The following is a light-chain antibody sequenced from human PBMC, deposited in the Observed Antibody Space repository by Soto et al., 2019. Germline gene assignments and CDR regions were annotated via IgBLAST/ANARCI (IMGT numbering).Light chain of an antibody. Sequence: QSVLTQPPSVSAAPGQKVTISCSGSSSNIGNNFVTWYQQFPGTAPKLLIYDNNKRPSGIPDRFSGSKSGTSATLAITGLQTGDEAHFYCATWDSRLPYYIFGTGTKLTVL. CDR1: SSNIGNNF. CDR2: DNN. V-gene: IGLV1-51*01. CDR3: ATWDSRLPYYI. J-gene: IGLJ1*01.